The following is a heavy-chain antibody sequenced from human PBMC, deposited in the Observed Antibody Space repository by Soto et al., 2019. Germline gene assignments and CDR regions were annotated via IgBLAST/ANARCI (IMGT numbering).Heavy chain of an antibody. Sequence: QVQLQQGGAGLLKPSETLSLSCAVNGGSLSGHYWSWIRQAPGKGLEWIGEINRSGGTNYDPSLKSRVNISLGASKNRFSLKMNSVTAADTAVYYCARAPIIGATFFDIRGQGSLVTVSS. CDR2: INRSGGT. D-gene: IGHD1-26*01. CDR3: ARAPIIGATFFDI. J-gene: IGHJ4*02. CDR1: GGSLSGHY. V-gene: IGHV4-34*01.